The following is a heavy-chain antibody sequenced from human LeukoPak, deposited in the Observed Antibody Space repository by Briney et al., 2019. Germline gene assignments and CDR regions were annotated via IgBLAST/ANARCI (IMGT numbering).Heavy chain of an antibody. CDR1: GGTFSSYA. J-gene: IGHJ4*02. CDR3: ASRITGTTDYFDY. CDR2: IIPIFGTA. D-gene: IGHD1-7*01. V-gene: IGHV1-69*05. Sequence: ASVKVSCKAYGGTFSSYAISWVRQAPGQGLEWMGRIIPIFGTANYAQKFQGRVTITTDESTSTAYMELSSLRSEDTAVYYCASRITGTTDYFDYWGQGTLVTVSS.